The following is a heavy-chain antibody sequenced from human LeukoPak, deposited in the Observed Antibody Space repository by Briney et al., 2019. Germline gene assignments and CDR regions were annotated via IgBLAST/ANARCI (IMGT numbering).Heavy chain of an antibody. CDR3: ARDFSRYSGSYVDY. J-gene: IGHJ4*02. D-gene: IGHD1-26*01. V-gene: IGHV3-7*01. CDR1: GFSFSSYT. Sequence: PGGSLRLSCEASGFSFSSYTMTWVRQAPGKGLEWVANIKDDGSEKYYLDSVKGRFTISRDNVKNSLYLQMNSLRAEDAAVYYCARDFSRYSGSYVDYWGQGTLVTVSS. CDR2: IKDDGSEK.